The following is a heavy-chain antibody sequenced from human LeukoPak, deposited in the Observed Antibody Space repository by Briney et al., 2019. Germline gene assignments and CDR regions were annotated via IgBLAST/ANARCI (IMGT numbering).Heavy chain of an antibody. Sequence: GGSLRLSCAASGFTFSSYAMSWVRQAPGKGLGWVSVISNSGGNTYYADSVKGRFTISRDNSKNTLYLQMNSLRAEDTAVYYCAKDSGGGVNSPINYWGQGTLVTVSS. V-gene: IGHV3-23*01. J-gene: IGHJ4*02. CDR2: ISNSGGNT. CDR3: AKDSGGGVNSPINY. CDR1: GFTFSSYA. D-gene: IGHD2-15*01.